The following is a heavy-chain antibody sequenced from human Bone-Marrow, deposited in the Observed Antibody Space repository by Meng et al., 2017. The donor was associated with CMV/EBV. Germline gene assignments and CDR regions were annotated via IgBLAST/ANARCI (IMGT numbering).Heavy chain of an antibody. D-gene: IGHD2-15*01. J-gene: IGHJ4*02. V-gene: IGHV1-3*01. Sequence: TSYAMHWVRQAPGQRLEWMGWINAGNGNTKYSQTFQGRVTITRDTSASTAYMELSSLRSEDTAVYYCARSVGYCSGGSCYPPWYFDYWGQGTLVTVSS. CDR1: TSYA. CDR2: INAGNGNT. CDR3: ARSVGYCSGGSCYPPWYFDY.